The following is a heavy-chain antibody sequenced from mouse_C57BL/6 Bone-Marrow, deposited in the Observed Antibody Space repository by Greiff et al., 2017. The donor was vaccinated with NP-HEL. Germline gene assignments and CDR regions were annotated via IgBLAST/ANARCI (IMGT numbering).Heavy chain of an antibody. D-gene: IGHD1-1*01. CDR3: ARLRADYYGSSYDAMDY. J-gene: IGHJ4*01. CDR1: GFTFSDYG. V-gene: IGHV5-15*01. CDR2: ISNLAYSI. Sequence: EVKLMESGGGLVQPGGSLKLSCAASGFTFSDYGMAWVRQAPRKGPAWVAFISNLAYSIYYADTVTGRFTISRENAKNTLYLEMSSLRSEDTAMYYCARLRADYYGSSYDAMDYWGQGTSVTVSS.